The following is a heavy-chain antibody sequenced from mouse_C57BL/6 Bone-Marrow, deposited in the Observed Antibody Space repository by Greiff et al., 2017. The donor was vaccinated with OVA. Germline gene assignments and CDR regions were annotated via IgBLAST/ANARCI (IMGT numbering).Heavy chain of an antibody. CDR1: GFTFSDYG. CDR2: ISSGSSTI. V-gene: IGHV5-17*01. CDR3: ARINYWYFDV. Sequence: EVQVVESGGGLVKPGGSLKLSCAASGFTFSDYGMHWVRQAPEKGLEWVAYISSGSSTIYYADTVKGRFTISRDNANNTLFLQMTSLRSEDTAMYYCARINYWYFDVWGTGTTVTASS. J-gene: IGHJ1*03.